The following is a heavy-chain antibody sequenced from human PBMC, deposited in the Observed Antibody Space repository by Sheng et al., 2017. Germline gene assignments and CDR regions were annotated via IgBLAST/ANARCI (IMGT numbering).Heavy chain of an antibody. Sequence: EVQLLESGGRLGTAWGGPPRLSCAASGFTFSSYAMSWVRQAPGKGLEWVSAISGSGGSTYYADSVKGRFTISRDNSKNTLYLQMNSLRAEDTAVYYCAKMRRTIAAAYYYYYYMDVWGKGTTVTVSS. J-gene: IGHJ6*03. V-gene: IGHV3-23*01. CDR2: ISGSGGST. D-gene: IGHD6-13*01. CDR3: AKMRRTIAAAYYYYYYMDV. CDR1: GFTFSSYA.